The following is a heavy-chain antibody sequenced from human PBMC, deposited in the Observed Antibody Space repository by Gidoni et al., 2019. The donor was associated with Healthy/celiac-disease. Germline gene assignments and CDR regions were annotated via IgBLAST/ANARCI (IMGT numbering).Heavy chain of an antibody. V-gene: IGHV3-9*01. J-gene: IGHJ4*02. CDR3: AKGPQDVEMAKKGLFDY. CDR2: ISWNSGSI. Sequence: EVRLVESGGGLVQPGRSLRLSCAASGFTFDDYAMHWVRQAPGKGLGWVSGISWNSGSIGYADSVKGRFTISRDNAKNSLYLQMNSLRAEDTALYYCAKGPQDVEMAKKGLFDYWGQGTLVTVSS. CDR1: GFTFDDYA.